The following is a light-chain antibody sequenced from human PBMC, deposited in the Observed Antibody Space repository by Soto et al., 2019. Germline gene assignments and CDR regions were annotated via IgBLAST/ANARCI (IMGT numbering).Light chain of an antibody. J-gene: IGLJ2*01. CDR1: SSDVGGYNY. V-gene: IGLV2-11*01. CDR3: CSYGGRYNLL. CDR2: DVS. Sequence: QSALTKPRSVSGSPGQSVTISCIGSSSDVGGYNYVSWYQQHPGKAPKLMIYDVSKWPSGVPDRFSGSKSGNTASLTISGLQAEDEADYYCCSYGGRYNLLFGGGTKLTVL.